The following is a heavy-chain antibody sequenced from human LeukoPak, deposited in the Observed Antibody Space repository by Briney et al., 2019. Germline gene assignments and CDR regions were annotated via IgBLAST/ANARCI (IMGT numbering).Heavy chain of an antibody. CDR3: ARDQYGRDGYYYYYYMDV. CDR2: IYYSGST. V-gene: IGHV4-39*07. CDR1: GGSISSSSYY. D-gene: IGHD1-26*01. J-gene: IGHJ6*03. Sequence: SETLSLTCTVSGGSISSSSYYWGWIRQPPGKGLEWIGSIYYSGSTYYNPSLKSRVTISVDTSKNQFSLKLSSVTAADTAVYYCARDQYGRDGYYYYYYMDVWGKGTTVTVSS.